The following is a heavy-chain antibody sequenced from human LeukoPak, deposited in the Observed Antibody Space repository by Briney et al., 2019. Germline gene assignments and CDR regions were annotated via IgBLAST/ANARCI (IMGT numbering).Heavy chain of an antibody. Sequence: ASVKVSCKASGYTFTGYYMHWVRQAPGQGLEWMGWIKPNNGGTNYAQKFQGRVTMTRDTSISTAYMELSRLRSDDTAVYYCARARGDIVIVPAAIWFDPWGQGTLVTVSS. V-gene: IGHV1-2*02. D-gene: IGHD2-2*01. CDR3: ARARGDIVIVPAAIWFDP. CDR1: GYTFTGYY. J-gene: IGHJ5*02. CDR2: IKPNNGGT.